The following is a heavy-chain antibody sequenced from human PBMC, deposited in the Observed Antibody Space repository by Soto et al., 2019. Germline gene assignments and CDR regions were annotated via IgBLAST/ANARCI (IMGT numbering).Heavy chain of an antibody. Sequence: QVQLVPSGAEVKKPGASVNVSCKASGYTFTSYGISWVRQAPGQGLEWMGWISAYNGNTNYAQKLQGRVTMTTDTSTSTAYMELRSLRSDDTAVYYCAREYVREVGELPFDYWGQGTLVTVSS. CDR1: GYTFTSYG. CDR2: ISAYNGNT. V-gene: IGHV1-18*01. J-gene: IGHJ4*02. D-gene: IGHD1-26*01. CDR3: AREYVREVGELPFDY.